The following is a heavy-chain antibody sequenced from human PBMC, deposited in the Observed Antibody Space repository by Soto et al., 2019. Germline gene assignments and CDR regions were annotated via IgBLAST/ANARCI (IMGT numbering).Heavy chain of an antibody. CDR1: GGTFSSYA. J-gene: IGHJ3*02. Sequence: SVKVSCKASGGTFSSYAISWVRQAPGQGLEWMGGIIPIFGTANYAQKFQGRVTITADKSASTAYMELSSLRSEDTAVYYCASPGGSYYGAFDIWGQGAMVTVSS. CDR2: IIPIFGTA. CDR3: ASPGGSYYGAFDI. V-gene: IGHV1-69*06. D-gene: IGHD1-26*01.